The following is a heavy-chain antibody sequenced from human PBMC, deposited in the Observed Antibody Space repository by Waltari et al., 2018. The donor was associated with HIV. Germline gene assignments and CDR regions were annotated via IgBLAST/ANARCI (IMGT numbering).Heavy chain of an antibody. V-gene: IGHV2-5*02. D-gene: IGHD5-18*01. CDR1: GFSLSTSGVG. CDR2: IYWDDDK. Sequence: QITLKESGPTLVKPTQTLTLTCTFSGFSLSTSGVGVGWIRQPPGKALEWLALIYWDDDKRYSPSLKSRLTITKDTSKNQVVLTMTNMDPVDTATYYCAHTPMDSYGSSEYNWFDPWGQGTLVTVSS. J-gene: IGHJ5*02. CDR3: AHTPMDSYGSSEYNWFDP.